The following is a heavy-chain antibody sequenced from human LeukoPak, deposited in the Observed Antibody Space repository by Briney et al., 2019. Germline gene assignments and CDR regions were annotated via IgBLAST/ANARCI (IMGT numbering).Heavy chain of an antibody. CDR2: ISGSGGST. CDR3: AKYSDSVRGVIIN. D-gene: IGHD3-10*01. CDR1: GFTFSSYA. V-gene: IGHV3-23*01. J-gene: IGHJ4*02. Sequence: GGSLRLSCAASGFTFSSYAMSWVRQVPGKGLQWISAISGSGGSTYYADSVKGRFTISRDNSKNTLYLQMNSLRAEDTAVYYCAKYSDSVRGVIINWGQGTLVTVSS.